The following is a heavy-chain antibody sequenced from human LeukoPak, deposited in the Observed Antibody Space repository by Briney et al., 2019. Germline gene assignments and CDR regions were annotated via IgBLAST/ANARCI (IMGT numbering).Heavy chain of an antibody. J-gene: IGHJ6*03. Sequence: ASVKVSCKASGYTFTSYYMHWVRQAPGQGLEWMGIINPSGGSTSYAQKFQGRVTMTRDMSTSTAYMELSSLRSEDTAVYYCARSLFVYGDYVWETAYYYYYMDVWGKGTTVTVSS. D-gene: IGHD4-17*01. V-gene: IGHV1-46*01. CDR3: ARSLFVYGDYVWETAYYYYYMDV. CDR1: GYTFTSYY. CDR2: INPSGGST.